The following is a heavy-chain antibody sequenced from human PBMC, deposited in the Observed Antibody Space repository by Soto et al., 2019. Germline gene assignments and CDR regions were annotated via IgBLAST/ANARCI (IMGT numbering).Heavy chain of an antibody. J-gene: IGHJ3*02. CDR2: IYHSGST. V-gene: IGHV4-30-2*01. CDR1: GVSISSGGYS. CDR3: ARERPYYYDSSGYRAGAFDI. Sequence: QLQLQESGSGLVKPSQTLSLTCAVSGVSISSGGYSWSWIRQPPGKGLEWIGYIYHSGSTYYNPSLKSRVTISVDRSQNQFSLKLSSVTAADTAVYYCARERPYYYDSSGYRAGAFDIWGQGTMVTVSS. D-gene: IGHD3-22*01.